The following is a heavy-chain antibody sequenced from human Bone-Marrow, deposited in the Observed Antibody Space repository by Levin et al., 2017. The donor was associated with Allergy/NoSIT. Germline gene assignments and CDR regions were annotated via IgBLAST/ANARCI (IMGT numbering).Heavy chain of an antibody. CDR1: GGSISRDFYY. J-gene: IGHJ3*01. V-gene: IGHV4-39*07. D-gene: IGHD2-21*02. Sequence: NPSETLSLTCTVSGGSISRDFYYWDWIRLPPGKGLEWIGSLYYTGSSYHNPSLKSRVTLSIDTSKNQFSLSLRSVTAAGTARYYCARVDCHGGDCRVTHALDVWGQGTMVTVSS. CDR2: LYYTGSS. CDR3: ARVDCHGGDCRVTHALDV.